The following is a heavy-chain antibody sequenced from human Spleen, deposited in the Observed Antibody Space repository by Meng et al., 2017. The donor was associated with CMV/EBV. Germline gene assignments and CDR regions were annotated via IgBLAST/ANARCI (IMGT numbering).Heavy chain of an antibody. CDR3: ARGFYDFWSAYYR. J-gene: IGHJ4*02. CDR2: INHSGST. Sequence: GSLRLSFAVYGGSFSGYYWSGIRQPPGMGLEWIGEINHSGSTIYNPSLKIRVTISLDTSKNHFSLNLTSVTAADTAVYYCARGFYDFWSAYYRWGQGTLVTVSS. D-gene: IGHD3-3*01. CDR1: GGSFSGYY. V-gene: IGHV4-34*01.